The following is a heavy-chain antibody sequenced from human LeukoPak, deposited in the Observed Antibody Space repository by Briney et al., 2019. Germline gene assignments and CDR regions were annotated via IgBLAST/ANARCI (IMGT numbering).Heavy chain of an antibody. Sequence: GGSLRLSCAASEFTFSNYAMNWVRQAPGKGLVWVSRSEGDDTTTTYADSVKGRFTVSRDNAKNTVYLQMNSLRVEDTAVYYCAKLDWFDPWGQGTLVTVSP. V-gene: IGHV3-74*03. CDR1: EFTFSNYA. CDR3: AKLDWFDP. CDR2: SEGDDTTT. D-gene: IGHD3-3*02. J-gene: IGHJ5*02.